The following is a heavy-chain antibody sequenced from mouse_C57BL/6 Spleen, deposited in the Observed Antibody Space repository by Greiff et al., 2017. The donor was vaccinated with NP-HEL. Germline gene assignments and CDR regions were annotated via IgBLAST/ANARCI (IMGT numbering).Heavy chain of an antibody. CDR3: ARVDYYGSRGADYYAMDY. CDR1: GYTFTDHT. CDR2: IYPRDGST. J-gene: IGHJ4*01. D-gene: IGHD1-1*01. V-gene: IGHV1-78*01. Sequence: QVQLQQSDAELVKPGASVKISCKVSGYTFTDHTIHWMKQRPEQGLEWIGYIYPRDGSTKYNEKFKGKATLTADKSSSTAYMQLNSLTSEDSAVYFCARVDYYGSRGADYYAMDYWGQGTSVTVSS.